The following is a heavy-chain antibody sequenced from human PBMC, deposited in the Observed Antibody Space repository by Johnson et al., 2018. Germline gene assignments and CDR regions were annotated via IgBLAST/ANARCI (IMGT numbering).Heavy chain of an antibody. CDR2: VDDSGDNT. V-gene: IGHV3-NL1*01. J-gene: IGHJ6*02. CDR1: GFKFSDYG. CDR3: ARDPLFQFHYSMDV. Sequence: QVQLVQSGGGVVQXGRSLRLSCEASGFKFSDYGMHWVRQAPGEGLEWVSSVDDSGDNTYYADSLRGRVTVSRDNSEHTMVLQMNSLTAEDTAVYYCARDPLFQFHYSMDVWCQGTTVTVSS. D-gene: IGHD2-21*01.